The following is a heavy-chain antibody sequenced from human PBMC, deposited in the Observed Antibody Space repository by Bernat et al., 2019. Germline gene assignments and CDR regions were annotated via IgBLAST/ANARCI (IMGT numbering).Heavy chain of an antibody. CDR2: IRSKANNYAT. Sequence: EVQLVESGGGLVQPGGSLKLSCAASGFTFSGSTMHWVRQASGRGLEWVGRIRSKANNYATAYAASVKGRFTISRDDSKNTAYLQINSLKTEDTAVYYCTTTLITVAGTYDYWGQGTLVTVSS. J-gene: IGHJ4*02. CDR1: GFTFSGST. D-gene: IGHD6-19*01. CDR3: TTTLITVAGTYDY. V-gene: IGHV3-73*01.